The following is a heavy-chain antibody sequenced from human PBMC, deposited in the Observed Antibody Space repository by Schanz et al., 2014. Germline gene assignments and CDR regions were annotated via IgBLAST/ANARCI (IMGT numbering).Heavy chain of an antibody. CDR2: IYNSGKT. CDR3: ARVVLGGDAFDI. D-gene: IGHD3-10*01. J-gene: IGHJ3*02. Sequence: QVQLQESGPALVKPSETLSLTCTDSGGSISSEYWSWIRQPAGKGLEWIGRIYNSGKTNYNPSLESRVSMSVDTSKKQLSLKLRSVSAADTAVYYCARVVLGGDAFDIWGQGTMVTVSS. V-gene: IGHV4-4*07. CDR1: GGSISSEY.